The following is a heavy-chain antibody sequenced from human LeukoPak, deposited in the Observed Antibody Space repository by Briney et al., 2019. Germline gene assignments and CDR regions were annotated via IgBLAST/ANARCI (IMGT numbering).Heavy chain of an antibody. CDR3: AGDSSSLGDDAFDI. CDR2: IKQDGSEK. Sequence: GGSLRLSCAASGFTFSSYWMSWVCQAPGKGLEWVANIKQDGSEKYYVDSVKGRFTISRDNAKNSLYLQMNSLRAEDTAVYYCAGDSSSLGDDAFDIWGQGTMVTVSS. CDR1: GFTFSSYW. D-gene: IGHD6-6*01. J-gene: IGHJ3*02. V-gene: IGHV3-7*01.